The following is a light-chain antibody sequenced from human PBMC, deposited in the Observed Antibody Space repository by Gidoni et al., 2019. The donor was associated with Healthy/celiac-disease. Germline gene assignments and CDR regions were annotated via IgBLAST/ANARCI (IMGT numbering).Light chain of an antibody. CDR2: KAS. CDR1: QSISSW. J-gene: IGKJ4*01. V-gene: IGKV1-5*03. Sequence: DIQMTPSPSTLSASVGDRVTITCRASQSISSWLAWYQQKPGKAPKLLIYKASSLESGVPSRFSGSGSGTECTLTISSLQPDDFATYYCQQYNSYPLTFGGGTKVEIK. CDR3: QQYNSYPLT.